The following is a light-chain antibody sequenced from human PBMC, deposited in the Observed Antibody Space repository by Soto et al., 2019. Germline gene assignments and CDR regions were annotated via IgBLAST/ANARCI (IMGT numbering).Light chain of an antibody. J-gene: IGLJ1*01. CDR3: QSYDSSLRAYV. CDR2: NNN. CDR1: SSNLGAGYA. V-gene: IGLV1-40*01. Sequence: QSVLTQPPSVSGAPGQGVTISCSGTSSNLGAGYAVHWYQQLPGTVPKLLIYNNNTRPSGVPDRFSGSKSGTSASLAITGLQTEDEADYYCQSYDSSLRAYVFGAGTKLTVL.